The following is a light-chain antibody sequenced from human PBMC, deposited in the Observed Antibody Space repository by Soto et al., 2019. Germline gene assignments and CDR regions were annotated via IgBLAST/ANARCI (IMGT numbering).Light chain of an antibody. CDR3: QTWGTGTGV. CDR2: LNSDGSH. CDR1: SGHSSYA. V-gene: IGLV4-69*02. Sequence: QLVLTQSPSASASLGASVKLTCTLSSGHSSYAIAWHQQQPEKGPRYLMNLNSDGSHSKGDGISDRFSGSSSGAERYLTISSLQSEDEADYSWQTWGTGTGVFGGGTTVTV. J-gene: IGLJ3*02.